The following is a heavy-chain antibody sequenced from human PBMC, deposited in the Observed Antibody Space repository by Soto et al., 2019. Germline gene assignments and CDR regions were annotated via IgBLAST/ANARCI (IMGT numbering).Heavy chain of an antibody. CDR1: GYTFTSYY. D-gene: IGHD2-15*01. Sequence: GASVKVSCKASGYTFTSYYMHWVRQAPGQGLEWMGIINPSGGSTSYAQKFQGRVTITADESTSTAYMELSSLRSEDTAVYYCARYCSGGSCYSLSYYYYGMDVWGQGTTVTVSS. J-gene: IGHJ6*02. V-gene: IGHV1-46*01. CDR3: ARYCSGGSCYSLSYYYYGMDV. CDR2: INPSGGST.